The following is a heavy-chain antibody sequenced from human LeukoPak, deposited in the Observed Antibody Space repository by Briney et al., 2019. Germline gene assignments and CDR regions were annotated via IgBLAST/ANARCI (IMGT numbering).Heavy chain of an antibody. CDR3: AKDPPHVSWLFDY. CDR1: GFTFSSYA. D-gene: IGHD3-16*01. J-gene: IGHJ4*02. CDR2: ITNSGGTT. Sequence: GGSLRLSCAASGFTFSSYAMSWVRQAPGKGLEWVSAITNSGGTTYDADSVKGRFTISRDNSKNTLYLQMNSLRAEDTAVYYCAKDPPHVSWLFDYWGQGTLVTVSS. V-gene: IGHV3-23*01.